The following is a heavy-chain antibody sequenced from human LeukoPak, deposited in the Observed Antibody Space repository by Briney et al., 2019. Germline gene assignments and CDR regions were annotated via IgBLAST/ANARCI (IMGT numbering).Heavy chain of an antibody. CDR3: ARGRAEMGSWFDP. V-gene: IGHV1-46*01. D-gene: IGHD5-24*01. CDR2: IIPSGGST. J-gene: IGHJ5*02. CDR1: AYTFTNYY. Sequence: ASVPVSFKASAYTFTNYYMHWIRQTPGQGLEWMGIIIPSGGSTSYAQKFQGRVTMTSDTSTSTVYMELSSLRSEDTAVYYCARGRAEMGSWFDPWGQGTLVTVSS.